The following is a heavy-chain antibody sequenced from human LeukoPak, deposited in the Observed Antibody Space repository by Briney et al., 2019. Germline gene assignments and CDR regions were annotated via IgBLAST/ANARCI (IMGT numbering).Heavy chain of an antibody. V-gene: IGHV3-30*02. D-gene: IGHD4-11*01. J-gene: IGHJ4*02. CDR1: GFIFSNYA. CDR3: AKDEGGPTVSDY. CDR2: IPYDGNSE. Sequence: PGGSLRLSCAASGFIFSNYAIHWVRQAPGKGLEWVAFIPYDGNSEYYADSVKGRFTISRDNSKNTLYLQMNSLRTEDTALYYCAKDEGGPTVSDYWGQGTLVTVSS.